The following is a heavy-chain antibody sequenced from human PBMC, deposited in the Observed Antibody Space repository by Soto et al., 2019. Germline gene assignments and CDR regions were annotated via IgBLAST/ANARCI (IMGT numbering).Heavy chain of an antibody. Sequence: QVQLQQSGPGLVKPSQTLSLTCTASGGSISSGDYYWNWIRQHPEKGLEWIGSIHHRGNTYYSPSLESRISISIDTSKKQFSLRLSSVTAADTAVYYCAREGGSYDSGGFLIRGAFDVWGQGTTVTVSP. D-gene: IGHD3-22*01. CDR2: IHHRGNT. CDR1: GGSISSGDYY. CDR3: AREGGSYDSGGFLIRGAFDV. J-gene: IGHJ3*01. V-gene: IGHV4-31*03.